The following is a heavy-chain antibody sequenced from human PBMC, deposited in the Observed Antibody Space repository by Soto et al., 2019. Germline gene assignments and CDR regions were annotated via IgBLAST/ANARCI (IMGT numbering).Heavy chain of an antibody. CDR2: ISTYNANT. V-gene: IGHV1-18*01. J-gene: IGHJ1*01. CDR3: ARERDGSSWSSAESLQY. D-gene: IGHD6-13*01. Sequence: KVSCKASGYIFSNYGISWVRQAPGQGLEWMGWISTYNANTYYAQKFQGRVTMTTDTSTSTAYMELRSLRSDDTAVFYCARERDGSSWSSAESLQYWGQGTLVTVSS. CDR1: GYIFSNYG.